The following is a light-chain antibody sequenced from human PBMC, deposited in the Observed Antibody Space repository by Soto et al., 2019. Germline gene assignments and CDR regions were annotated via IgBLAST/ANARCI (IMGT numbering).Light chain of an antibody. CDR2: NVS. Sequence: QSVLTQPRSVSGSPGQSVTISCTGTTSDVGGYNYVSWYQQHPGKAPKLMIYNVSKRPSGVPDRFSGSKSGNTASLTISGLQAEYEAAYSVCSYAGSYPFMWFGGGTQLTVL. J-gene: IGLJ3*02. V-gene: IGLV2-11*01. CDR3: CSYAGSYPFMW. CDR1: TSDVGGYNY.